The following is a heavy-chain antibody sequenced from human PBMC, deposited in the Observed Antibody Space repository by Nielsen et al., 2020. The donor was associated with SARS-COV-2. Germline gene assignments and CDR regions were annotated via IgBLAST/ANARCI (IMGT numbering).Heavy chain of an antibody. CDR2: IYYSGST. CDR3: ARDSYYYDSSGYYWGAFDI. J-gene: IGHJ3*02. Sequence: WIRQPPGKGLEWIGYIYYSGSTNYNPSLKSRVTISVDTSKNQFSLKLSSVTAADTAVYYCARDSYYYDSSGYYWGAFDIWGQGTMVTVSS. V-gene: IGHV4-59*12. D-gene: IGHD3-22*01.